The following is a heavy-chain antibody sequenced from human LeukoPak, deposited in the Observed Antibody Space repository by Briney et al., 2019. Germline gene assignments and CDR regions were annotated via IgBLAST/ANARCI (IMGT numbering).Heavy chain of an antibody. Sequence: PGGSLRLSCAASGFTFSSYWMSWVRQAPGKGLEWVSYISSSSSTIYYADSVKGRFTISRDNAKNSLYLQMNSLRAEDTAVYYCARGVNYGDYDDAFDIWGQGTMVTVSS. V-gene: IGHV3-48*04. J-gene: IGHJ3*02. D-gene: IGHD4-17*01. CDR2: ISSSSSTI. CDR3: ARGVNYGDYDDAFDI. CDR1: GFTFSSYW.